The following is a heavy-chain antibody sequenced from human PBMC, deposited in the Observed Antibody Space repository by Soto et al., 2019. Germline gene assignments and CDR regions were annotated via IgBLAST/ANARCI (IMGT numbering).Heavy chain of an antibody. CDR2: ISYTGST. CDR3: ARIHLFSEYDLLTGYYNFAS. D-gene: IGHD3-9*01. Sequence: SETLSLTCTVSGDSVSSGRDYWSWIRQPPGKGLEWIAYISYTGSTNYNPSLTSRVTISVDTSKHPFSLRLTSVTAADTAVYYCARIHLFSEYDLLTGYYNFASWGQRSFVTVSA. V-gene: IGHV4-61*01. J-gene: IGHJ4*02. CDR1: GDSVSSGRDY.